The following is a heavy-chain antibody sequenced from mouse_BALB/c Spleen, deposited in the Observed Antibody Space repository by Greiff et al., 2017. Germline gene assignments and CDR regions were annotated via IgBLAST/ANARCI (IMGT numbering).Heavy chain of an antibody. CDR2: IRNKANGYTT. D-gene: IGHD1-1*01. Sequence: EVKLMESGGGLVQPGGSLRLSCATSGFTFTDYYMSWVRQPPGKALEWLGFIRNKANGYTTEYSASVKGRFTISRDNSQSILYLQMNTLRAEDSATYYCARDMRYYGSSNYFDYWGQGTTLTVSS. CDR3: ARDMRYYGSSNYFDY. J-gene: IGHJ2*01. CDR1: GFTFTDYY. V-gene: IGHV7-3*02.